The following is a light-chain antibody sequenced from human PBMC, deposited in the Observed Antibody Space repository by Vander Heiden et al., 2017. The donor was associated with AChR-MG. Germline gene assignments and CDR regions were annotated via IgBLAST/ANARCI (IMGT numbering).Light chain of an antibody. Sequence: QSALTQPASVSGSPGPSIAISCTGSSSDGGGYNFVSWYQQHPDKAPKLLIYDVTDRPSGVSKRFSGSKIGNTASLTISGLQAEDEANYYCSSYTSSSTLVIFGGGTKVTVL. V-gene: IGLV2-14*03. J-gene: IGLJ2*01. CDR1: SSDGGGYNF. CDR3: SSYTSSSTLVI. CDR2: DVT.